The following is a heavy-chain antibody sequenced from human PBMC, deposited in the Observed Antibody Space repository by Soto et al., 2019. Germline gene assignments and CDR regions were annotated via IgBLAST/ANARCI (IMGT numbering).Heavy chain of an antibody. J-gene: IGHJ6*02. CDR3: ARNIVVVVAARSDYYGMDV. Sequence: SETLSLTCTVSGGSISSSSYYWGWIRQPPGKGLEWIGSIYYSGSTYYNPSLKSRVTISVDTSKNQFSLKLSSVTAADTAVYYCARNIVVVVAARSDYYGMDVWGQGTTVTVSS. CDR2: IYYSGST. D-gene: IGHD2-15*01. CDR1: GGSISSSSYY. V-gene: IGHV4-39*01.